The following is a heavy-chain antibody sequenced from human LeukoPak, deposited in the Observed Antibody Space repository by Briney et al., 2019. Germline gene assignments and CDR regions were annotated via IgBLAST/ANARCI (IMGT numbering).Heavy chain of an antibody. Sequence: GGSLRLSCATSGFTFTIFGINWVRQAPGKGPEWVSYIDARSGITYYADSVQGRFTISRDNAKESVFLQMNGLRVDDTAVYYCARTYDFGRGPPGDAFDNWGQGTPVIDSS. D-gene: IGHD3-3*01. CDR1: GFTFTIFG. CDR3: ARTYDFGRGPPGDAFDN. V-gene: IGHV3-48*01. CDR2: IDARSGIT. J-gene: IGHJ3*02.